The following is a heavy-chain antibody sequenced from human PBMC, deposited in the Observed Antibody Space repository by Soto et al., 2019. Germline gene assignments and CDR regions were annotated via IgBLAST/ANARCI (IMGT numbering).Heavy chain of an antibody. CDR2: ARAKAQGDRT. J-gene: IGHJ4*02. D-gene: IGHD3-22*01. CDR3: VRATYFAVSSGYTGCFDY. Sequence: GSLRLSRAGSGLTLSHHYIDWVRQAPGRGLEWVHRARAKAQGDRTACATSVKGRYTTSRDESKISVYLEMNGLKTEDTAVYYCVRATYFAVSSGYTGCFDYWGQGTLVTVSS. V-gene: IGHV3-72*01. CDR1: GLTLSHHY.